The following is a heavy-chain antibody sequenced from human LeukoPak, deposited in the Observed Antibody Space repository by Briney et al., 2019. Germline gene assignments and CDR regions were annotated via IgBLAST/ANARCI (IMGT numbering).Heavy chain of an antibody. D-gene: IGHD6-13*01. CDR3: ARGGIAAAGTKYFQH. Sequence: GSLRLSCAASGFTFSSYAMSWIRQPPGKGLEWIGEINHSGSINYNPSLKSRVTISVDTSKNQFSLKLSSVTVADTAVYYCARGGIAAAGTKYFQHWGQGTLVTVSS. J-gene: IGHJ1*01. CDR2: INHSGSI. V-gene: IGHV4-34*01. CDR1: GFTFSSYA.